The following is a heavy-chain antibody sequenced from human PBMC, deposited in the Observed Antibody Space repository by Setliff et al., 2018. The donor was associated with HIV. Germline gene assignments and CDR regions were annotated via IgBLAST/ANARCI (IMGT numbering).Heavy chain of an antibody. CDR1: GGSFSGYS. CDR2: MNHSEH. V-gene: IGHV4-34*01. Sequence: PSETLSLTCAVYGGSFSGYSWTWIRQSPGKGLEWIGEMNHSEHYYNPTLKSRVTISMDTSKNQFSLELSSATAADTALYYCARTITTFGVIGRGGRMDVWGKGTTVTVSS. D-gene: IGHD3-3*01. CDR3: ARTITTFGVIGRGGRMDV. J-gene: IGHJ6*04.